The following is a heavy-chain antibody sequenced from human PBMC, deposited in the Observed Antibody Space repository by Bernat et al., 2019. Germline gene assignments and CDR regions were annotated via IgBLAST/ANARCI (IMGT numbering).Heavy chain of an antibody. J-gene: IGHJ2*01. CDR2: IYYSGST. CDR1: GGSISSYY. V-gene: IGHV4-59*08. D-gene: IGHD2-2*01. Sequence: QVQLQESGPGLVKPSETLSLTCTVSGGSISSYYWSWIRQPPGKGLEWIGYIYYSGSTNYNPSLKSRVTISVDTSKNQFSLKLSSVTAADTAVYYCARRGTEYQPGGDQPDGPNRNWYFDLWGRGTLVTVSS. CDR3: ARRGTEYQPGGDQPDGPNRNWYFDL.